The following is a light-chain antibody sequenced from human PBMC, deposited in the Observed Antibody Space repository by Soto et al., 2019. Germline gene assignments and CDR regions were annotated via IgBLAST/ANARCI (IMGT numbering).Light chain of an antibody. Sequence: ETVLMQSPATLSVSPGERATFSCKASQSVTTNLAWYQQKPGQVPRLLIYGAFTRATGIPARFSGSGSGTEFTLSISSLQSEDFAIYHCQQYHSWPHTFGQGTKLEIK. CDR1: QSVTTN. CDR2: GAF. CDR3: QQYHSWPHT. V-gene: IGKV3-15*01. J-gene: IGKJ2*01.